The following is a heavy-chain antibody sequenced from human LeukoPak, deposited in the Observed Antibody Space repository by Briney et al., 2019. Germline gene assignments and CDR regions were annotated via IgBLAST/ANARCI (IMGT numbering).Heavy chain of an antibody. V-gene: IGHV3-20*04. D-gene: IGHD4-11*01. Sequence: TGGSLRLSCAASGFTFDDYGMSWVRQAPGKGLEWVSGINWNGGSTGYADSVKGRFTISRDNTKNSLYLQMNSLRAEDTALYYCARGMTTETDYWGQGTLVTVSS. J-gene: IGHJ4*02. CDR2: INWNGGST. CDR1: GFTFDDYG. CDR3: ARGMTTETDY.